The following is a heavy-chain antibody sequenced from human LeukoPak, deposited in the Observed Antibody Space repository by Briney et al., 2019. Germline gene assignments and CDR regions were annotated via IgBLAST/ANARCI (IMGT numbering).Heavy chain of an antibody. CDR1: DYIFTSYW. Sequence: GASLQISCKGSDYIFTSYWIGWVRRLPGKGLEWMGIIYPGDSDTRYSPSFQGQVTISADKSISTAYLQWSSLKASDTAMYYCGRGGCSGGSCIDCWGQGTLVTVSS. D-gene: IGHD2-15*01. CDR2: IYPGDSDT. J-gene: IGHJ4*02. CDR3: GRGGCSGGSCIDC. V-gene: IGHV5-51*01.